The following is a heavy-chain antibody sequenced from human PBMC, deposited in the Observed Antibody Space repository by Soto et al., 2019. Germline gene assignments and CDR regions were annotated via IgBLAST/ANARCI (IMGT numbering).Heavy chain of an antibody. CDR2: IYYSGST. CDR1: GGSISSGRYY. J-gene: IGHJ6*02. V-gene: IGHV4-31*01. Sequence: QVQLQESGPGLVKPSQTLSLTCTVSGGSISSGRYYWSWIRQYPGKGLEWIGYIYYSGSTYYNPSLTSQVTISVDTSKTQFSLKLSSVTAANTAVYYCARDDETAGLGMDVWVQGTTVTVSS. CDR3: ARDDETAGLGMDV.